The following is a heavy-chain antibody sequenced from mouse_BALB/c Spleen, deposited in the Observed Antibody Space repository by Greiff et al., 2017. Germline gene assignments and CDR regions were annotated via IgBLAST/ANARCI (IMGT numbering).Heavy chain of an antibody. Sequence: VQLQQSGPELMKPGASVKISCKASGYSFTSYYMHWVKQSHGKSLEWIGYIDPFNGGTSYNQKFKGKATLTVDKSSSTAYMHLSSLTSEDSAVYYCAKNYRYDYFDYWGQGTTLTVSS. CDR2: IDPFNGGT. D-gene: IGHD2-14*01. CDR1: GYSFTSYY. V-gene: IGHV1S135*01. CDR3: AKNYRYDYFDY. J-gene: IGHJ2*01.